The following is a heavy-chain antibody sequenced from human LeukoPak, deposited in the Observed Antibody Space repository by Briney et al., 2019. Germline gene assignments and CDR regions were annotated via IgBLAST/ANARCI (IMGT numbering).Heavy chain of an antibody. CDR3: ARGSRLKLSSRWYEGFHYMDV. CDR2: INPNSGGT. CDR1: GYTFTGYY. J-gene: IGHJ6*03. Sequence: ASVKVSCKASGYTFTGYYMHWVRQAPGQGLEWMGWINPNSGGTNYAQKFQGRVTMTRDTSISTAYMELSRPRSDDTTPYYCARGSRLKLSSRWYEGFHYMDVWGKGTTVTVSS. V-gene: IGHV1-2*02. D-gene: IGHD6-13*01.